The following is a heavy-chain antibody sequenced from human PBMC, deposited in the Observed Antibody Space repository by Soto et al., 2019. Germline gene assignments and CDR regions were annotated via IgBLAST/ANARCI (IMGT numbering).Heavy chain of an antibody. CDR1: GLPFSTYA. CDR2: VSYDGDKK. V-gene: IGHV3-30-3*01. D-gene: IGHD1-26*01. J-gene: IGHJ6*02. CDR3: TRGVGSYSYYYFGMDV. Sequence: QEKLVQSGGGVVQPGRSLRLSFEAPGLPFSTYAITWFRLAPGKGLEWVAVVSYDGDKKYYGDSVRGRFTISRDNSKNALFLQMNGLTTEDTAVYYCTRGVGSYSYYYFGMDVWGQGTAVTVSS.